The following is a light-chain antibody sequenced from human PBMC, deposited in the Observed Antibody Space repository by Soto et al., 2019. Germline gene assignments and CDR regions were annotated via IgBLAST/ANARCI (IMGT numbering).Light chain of an antibody. CDR3: QEPSNWALT. V-gene: IGKV3-11*01. J-gene: IGKJ4*01. CDR2: DTS. CDR1: QSVSSY. Sequence: IVSRKNAATRSLCPKERASLSCRASQSVSSYLAWYQHRPGQAPRLLIYDTSNRAPGIPARFSGSGSGTDFTLTISCLEPDDFALYCCQEPSNWALTVAGGTKLDIK.